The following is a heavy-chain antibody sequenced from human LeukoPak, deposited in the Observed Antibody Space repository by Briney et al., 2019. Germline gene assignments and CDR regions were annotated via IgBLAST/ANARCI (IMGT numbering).Heavy chain of an antibody. D-gene: IGHD5-18*01. CDR1: GFTFTTYW. CDR2: INSDGSIT. J-gene: IGHJ6*02. CDR3: ARDAVDTANAV. V-gene: IGHV3-74*01. Sequence: GGSLRLSCAASGFTFTTYWMHWVRQAPGKGLVWVSHINSDGSITGYADSVKGRFTISRDNAKNTLYLQMNSLRAEDTAVYYCARDAVDTANAVWGQGTTVTVSS.